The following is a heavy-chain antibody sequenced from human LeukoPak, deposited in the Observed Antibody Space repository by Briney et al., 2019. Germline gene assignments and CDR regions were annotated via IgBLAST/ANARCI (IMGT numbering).Heavy chain of an antibody. D-gene: IGHD5-18*01. CDR1: GGSISSGGQS. CDR2: IYHSGNT. J-gene: IGHJ4*02. V-gene: IGHV4-30-2*01. CDR3: ARRYSYGFYYFDY. Sequence: PSQTLSLTCAVSGGSISSGGQSWSWMRQPPGKGLEWIGYIYHSGNTYYNPSLKSRVTISVDRSKNQFSLRVNSVTAAGTAVYFCARRYSYGFYYFDYWGQGTLVTVSS.